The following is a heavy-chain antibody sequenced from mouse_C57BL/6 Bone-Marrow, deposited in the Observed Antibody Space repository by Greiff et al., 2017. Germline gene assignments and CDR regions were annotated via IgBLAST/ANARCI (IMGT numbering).Heavy chain of an antibody. CDR1: GFTFSSYA. D-gene: IGHD4-1*01. CDR2: ISDGGSYT. Sequence: EVKLMESGGGLVKPGGSLKLSCAASGFTFSSYAMSWVRQTPEKRLEWVATISDGGSYTYSPDNVKGRFTISRDNAKNNLYLQRSHLKSEDTAMYYCAREGTGNWYIDVWGTGTTVTVSS. CDR3: AREGTGNWYIDV. V-gene: IGHV5-4*01. J-gene: IGHJ1*03.